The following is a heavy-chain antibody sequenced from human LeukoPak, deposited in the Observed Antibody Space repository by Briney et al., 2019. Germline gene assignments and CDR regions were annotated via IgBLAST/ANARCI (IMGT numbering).Heavy chain of an antibody. V-gene: IGHV1-18*04. CDR3: ARFVYTSGWYPDH. D-gene: IGHD6-19*01. J-gene: IGHJ5*02. CDR2: ISGYNGNT. Sequence: GASVKVSCKASGYTFTSYGISWVRQAPGQGLEWMGWISGYNGNTNYAQKFQGRVTMTTDTSTTTAYMELRSLRSDDTAIYYCARFVYTSGWYPDHWGQGTLVTVSS. CDR1: GYTFTSYG.